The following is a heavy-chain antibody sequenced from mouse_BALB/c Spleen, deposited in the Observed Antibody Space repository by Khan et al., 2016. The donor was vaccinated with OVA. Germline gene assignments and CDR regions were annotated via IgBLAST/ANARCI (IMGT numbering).Heavy chain of an antibody. CDR1: GYTFANYW. CDR2: INPSTGYT. J-gene: IGHJ2*01. D-gene: IGHD1-1*01. V-gene: IGHV1-7*01. Sequence: VQLQESGAELAKPGASVKMSCKASGYTFANYWMHWVKQRPGQGLDWIGYINPSTGYTDYNQKFEDKATLTADKSSSTAYMQLSSLTSEDSAVYYCSRFGASYGTTFVYWGQGTTLTVSS. CDR3: SRFGASYGTTFVY.